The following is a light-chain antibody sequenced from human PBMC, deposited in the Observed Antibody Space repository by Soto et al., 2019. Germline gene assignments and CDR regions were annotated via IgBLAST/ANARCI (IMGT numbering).Light chain of an antibody. Sequence: EIVMPQFPATLSVSPGERATLSCRASQSVNSNLAWYQQKPGQAPWLLIYGASTRATGIPARFSGSGSGTEFTLTISSLQSEDSAVYFCQQYNAWPPITFGQGTRLEIK. CDR3: QQYNAWPPIT. CDR2: GAS. V-gene: IGKV3-15*01. J-gene: IGKJ5*01. CDR1: QSVNSN.